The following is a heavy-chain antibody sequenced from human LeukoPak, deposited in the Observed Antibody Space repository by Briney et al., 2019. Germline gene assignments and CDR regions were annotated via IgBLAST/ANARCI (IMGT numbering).Heavy chain of an antibody. V-gene: IGHV4-34*01. CDR1: GGSFSGYY. CDR2: INHSGST. Sequence: PSETLSLTCAVYGGSFSGYYWSWIRQPPGKGLEWIGEINHSGSTNYNPSLKSRVTISVDTSKNQFSLKLSSVTAADTAVYYCARHRAIFVPPYYFDYWGQGTLVTVSS. CDR3: ARHRAIFVPPYYFDY. J-gene: IGHJ4*02. D-gene: IGHD3-3*01.